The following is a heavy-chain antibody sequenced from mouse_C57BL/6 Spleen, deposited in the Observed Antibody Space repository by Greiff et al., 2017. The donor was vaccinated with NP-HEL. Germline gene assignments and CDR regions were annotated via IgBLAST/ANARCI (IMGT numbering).Heavy chain of an antibody. CDR3: TRENGYSFDY. J-gene: IGHJ2*01. D-gene: IGHD2-3*01. CDR2: ISSGGDYI. CDR1: GFTFSSYA. V-gene: IGHV5-9-1*02. Sequence: EVKLEESGEGLVKPGGSLKLSCAASGFTFSSYAMSWVRQTPEKRLEWVAYISSGGDYIYYADTVKGRFTISRDNARNTLYLQMSSLKSEDTAMYYCTRENGYSFDYWGQGTTLTVSS.